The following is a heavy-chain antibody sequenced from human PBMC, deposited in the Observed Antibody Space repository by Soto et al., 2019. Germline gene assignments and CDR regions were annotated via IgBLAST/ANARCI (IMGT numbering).Heavy chain of an antibody. J-gene: IGHJ4*02. CDR2: IYYSGKT. V-gene: IGHV4-39*02. Sequence: TLSLTCRLSGASITSTTYFSAWIRQPPGKGLEWVGRIYYSGKTHYNPSLKSRTTISVDRSRNPFSLQVTSVTAAATAVYSCEKNLPRTGRFDYWGQGTVVTV. CDR1: GASITSTTYF. CDR3: EKNLPRTGRFDY.